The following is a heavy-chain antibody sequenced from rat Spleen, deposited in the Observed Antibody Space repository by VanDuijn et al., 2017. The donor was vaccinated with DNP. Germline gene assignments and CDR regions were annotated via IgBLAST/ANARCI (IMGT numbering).Heavy chain of an antibody. CDR2: MWYDGDT. D-gene: IGHD1-12*02. CDR3: TRDQDYYYDGGYYPTMDA. V-gene: IGHV2-32*01. Sequence: QVQLKESGPGLVQPSQTLSLTCTVSGFSSTSYHVHWVRQPPGKGLEWMGVMWYDGDTVYNSALKSRLSISRDTSKNQVFLKMNSLQTDDTGTYYCTRDQDYYYDGGYYPTMDAWGQGTSVTVSS. CDR1: GFSSTSYH. J-gene: IGHJ4*01.